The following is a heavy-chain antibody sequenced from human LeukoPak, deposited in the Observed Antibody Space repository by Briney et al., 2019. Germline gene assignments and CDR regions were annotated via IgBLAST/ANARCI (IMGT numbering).Heavy chain of an antibody. J-gene: IGHJ4*02. Sequence: SETLSFTCTVSGGSISSYYWSWIRQPAGKGLEWIGRIYTSGSTNYNPSLKSRVTMSVDTSKNQFSLKLSSVTAADTAVYYCARVSAAGFPFDYWGQGTLVTVSS. CDR3: ARVSAAGFPFDY. CDR2: IYTSGST. V-gene: IGHV4-4*07. CDR1: GGSISSYY. D-gene: IGHD6-13*01.